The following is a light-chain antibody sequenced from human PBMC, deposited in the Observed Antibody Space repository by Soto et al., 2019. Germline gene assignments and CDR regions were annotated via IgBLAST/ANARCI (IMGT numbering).Light chain of an antibody. CDR2: GAS. Sequence: EIVMTQSPTTLSVSPGERATLSRRASQSVTNNLAWYQQRPGQAPRLLIHGASTRASGVPARFSGSGSGTDFTLTISSLQSEDFAVYYCQQYSDSPITFGPGTKVDLK. V-gene: IGKV3-15*01. J-gene: IGKJ3*01. CDR1: QSVTNN. CDR3: QQYSDSPIT.